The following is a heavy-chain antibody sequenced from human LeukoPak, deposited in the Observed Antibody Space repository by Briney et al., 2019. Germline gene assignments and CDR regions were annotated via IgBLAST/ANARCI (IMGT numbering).Heavy chain of an antibody. CDR3: ARHGSGWSFDF. D-gene: IGHD6-19*01. J-gene: IGHJ4*02. Sequence: SETLSLTCTVSGDSITTYYWSWIRQPPGKGLEWIGYVYYNGSPNYNPSLKGRLTISIHTSKNQFSLQLSPGTATDTAVYYCARHGSGWSFDFWGQGNLVTVSS. CDR1: GDSITTYY. V-gene: IGHV4-59*08. CDR2: VYYNGSP.